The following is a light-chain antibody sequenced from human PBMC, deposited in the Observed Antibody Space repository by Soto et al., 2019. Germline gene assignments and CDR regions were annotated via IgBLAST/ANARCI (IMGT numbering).Light chain of an antibody. J-gene: IGLJ1*01. CDR1: SSDVGGYNY. CDR2: EVS. V-gene: IGLV2-14*01. CDR3: SSYTISSTLYYV. Sequence: QSALTQPASVSGSPGQSITISCTGTSSDVGGYNYVSWYQQHPGKAPKLMIYEVSNRPSGVSNRFSGSKSGNTASLTISGLQAGDEADYYCSSYTISSTLYYVFGTGTKVTVL.